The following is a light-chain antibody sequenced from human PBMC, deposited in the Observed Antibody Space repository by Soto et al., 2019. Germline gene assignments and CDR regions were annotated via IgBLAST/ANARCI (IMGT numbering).Light chain of an antibody. V-gene: IGKV1-5*03. CDR1: QSISSR. CDR3: QQYNSYSRT. Sequence: DIQMTQSPSTLSASVGDRVTISCRASQSISSRLAWYQQKPGKAPNLLIYKASTLGSGVPSRFSGSGSGTEFNLTISSLQTKDFATYYCQQYNSYSRTVGQGTKLEIK. J-gene: IGKJ1*01. CDR2: KAS.